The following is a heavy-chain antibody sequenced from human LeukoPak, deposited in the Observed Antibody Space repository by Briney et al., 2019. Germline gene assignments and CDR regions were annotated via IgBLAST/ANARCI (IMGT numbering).Heavy chain of an antibody. CDR3: ARGPPTRGVVPSGNYPDNDY. CDR1: GGSFSGYY. Sequence: PSETLSLTCAVYGGSFSGYYWSWIRQPPGKGLEWIGEINHSGSTNYNPSLKSRVTISVDTSKNQFSLKLSSVTAADTAVYYCARGPPTRGVVPSGNYPDNDYWGQGTLVTVSS. J-gene: IGHJ4*02. D-gene: IGHD3-10*01. V-gene: IGHV4-34*01. CDR2: INHSGST.